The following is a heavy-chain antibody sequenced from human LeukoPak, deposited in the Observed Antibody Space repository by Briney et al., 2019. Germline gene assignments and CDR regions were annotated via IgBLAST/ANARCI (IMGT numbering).Heavy chain of an antibody. CDR1: GYSFTSYW. J-gene: IGHJ4*02. CDR2: IYPGDSDT. Sequence: GESLKISCKGYGYSFTSYWIGWVRQMPGKGLEWMGIIYPGDSDTRYSPSFQGQVTISADKSISTAYLQWSSLKASDTAMYYCARVGADMGVGFDYWGQGTLVTVSS. V-gene: IGHV5-51*01. CDR3: ARVGADMGVGFDY. D-gene: IGHD1-26*01.